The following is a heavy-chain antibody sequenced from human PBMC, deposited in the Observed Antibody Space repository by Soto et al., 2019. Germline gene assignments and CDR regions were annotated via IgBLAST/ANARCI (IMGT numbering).Heavy chain of an antibody. Sequence: ASVKVSCKTSGYSFTGYDIHWVRQAPGQGLERMGWINANSGTTLYARRFQGRVIVSRDTSMSTAFMELSSLSSDDTAVYYCARGPFNSDSSGNYVYWGQGTRGTVSP. CDR1: GYSFTGYD. CDR2: INANSGTT. CDR3: ARGPFNSDSSGNYVY. D-gene: IGHD3-22*01. J-gene: IGHJ1*01. V-gene: IGHV1-2*02.